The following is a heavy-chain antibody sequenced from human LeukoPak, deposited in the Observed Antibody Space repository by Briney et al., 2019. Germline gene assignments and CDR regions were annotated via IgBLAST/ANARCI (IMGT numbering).Heavy chain of an antibody. J-gene: IGHJ3*02. D-gene: IGHD3-10*01. CDR2: IKQDGSEK. V-gene: IGHV3-7*03. CDR3: ARDRWFGELSHDAFDI. Sequence: GGSLRLSCAASGFTFSSYWMSWVRQAPGKGLEWVANIKQDGSEKYYVDSVKGRFTISRDNAKNSLYLQMNSLRAEDTAVYYCARDRWFGELSHDAFDIWGQGTMVTVSS. CDR1: GFTFSSYW.